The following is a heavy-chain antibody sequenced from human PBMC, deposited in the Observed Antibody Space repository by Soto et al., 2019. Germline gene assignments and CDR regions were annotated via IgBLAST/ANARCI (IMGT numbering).Heavy chain of an antibody. CDR1: GYTFTSYG. D-gene: IGHD6-13*01. CDR3: VRRHVSATGIYWFDP. CDR2: INAANGDT. J-gene: IGHJ5*02. Sequence: ASVKVSCKASGYTFTSYGIHWVRQAPGQRLEWMGWINAANGDTKYSPKFQGRVTITRDTSASTADMELSSLRSEDTAGYYCVRRHVSATGIYWFDPWGQGTLVTVSS. V-gene: IGHV1-3*01.